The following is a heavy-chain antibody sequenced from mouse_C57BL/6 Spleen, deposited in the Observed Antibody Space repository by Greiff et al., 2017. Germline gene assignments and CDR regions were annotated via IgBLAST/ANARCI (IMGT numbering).Heavy chain of an antibody. CDR3: ARWGAQATWWFAY. CDR2: IYPGDGDT. D-gene: IGHD3-2*02. J-gene: IGHJ3*01. CDR1: GYAFSSYW. V-gene: IGHV1-80*01. Sequence: QVQLQQSGAELVKPGASVKISCKASGYAFSSYWMNWVKQRPGKGLEWIGQIYPGDGDTNYNGKFKGKATLTADKSSSTAYMQLSSLTSEDSAVYFCARWGAQATWWFAYWGQGTLVTVSA.